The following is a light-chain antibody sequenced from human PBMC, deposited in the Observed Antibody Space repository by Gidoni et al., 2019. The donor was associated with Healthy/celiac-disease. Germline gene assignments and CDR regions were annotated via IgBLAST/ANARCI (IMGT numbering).Light chain of an antibody. CDR3: QQYGSSPLT. J-gene: IGKJ4*01. V-gene: IGKV3-20*01. CDR1: QSVSSSY. CDR2: GAS. Sequence: ELVLTQSPGTLSLSPGERATLSCRASQSVSSSYLAWYQQKPGQAPRLLIYGASSRATGIPDRFSGSGSGTEFTLTISRVEPEDFAVYYCQQYGSSPLTFGGGTKVEIK.